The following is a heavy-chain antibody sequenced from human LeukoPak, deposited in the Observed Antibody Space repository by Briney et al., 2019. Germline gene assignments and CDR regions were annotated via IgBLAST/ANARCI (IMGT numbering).Heavy chain of an antibody. CDR3: ARGYSSSFDY. D-gene: IGHD6-13*01. J-gene: IGHJ4*02. V-gene: IGHV4-34*01. CDR1: GGSFSGYY. CDR2: INHSGST. Sequence: SETLSLTCAVYGGSFSGYYWSWIRQPPGKGLEWIGEINHSGSTNYNPSLKSRVTISVDTSKNQFSLKLSSVTAADTAVYYCARGYSSSFDYWGQGTLVTVSS.